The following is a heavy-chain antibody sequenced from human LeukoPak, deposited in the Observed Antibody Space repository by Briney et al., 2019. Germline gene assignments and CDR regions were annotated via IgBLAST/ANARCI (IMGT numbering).Heavy chain of an antibody. CDR1: GGTFSSNA. D-gene: IGHD5-24*01. CDR3: ARGEMATSWFDP. J-gene: IGHJ5*02. CDR2: IIPIFGTA. V-gene: IGHV1-69*05. Sequence: GVSVKVSCKASGGTFSSNAISWERQAPGQGLEWMGGIIPIFGTANYAQKFQGRVTITTDESTSTAYMELSSLRSEDTAVYYCARGEMATSWFDPWGQGTLVTVSS.